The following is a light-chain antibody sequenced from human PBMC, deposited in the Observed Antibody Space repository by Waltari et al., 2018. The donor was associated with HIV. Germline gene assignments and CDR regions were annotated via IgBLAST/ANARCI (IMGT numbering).Light chain of an antibody. CDR3: QTWDSSTGV. CDR2: DVS. CDR1: SSDIGAYDY. V-gene: IGLV2-14*03. J-gene: IGLJ3*02. Sequence: SALTQPASVSGSPGQSITISCTGSSSDIGAYDYVSWYQQHPGEAPKLIIYDVSRRPSGISHRFSGSKSVNTASLTISGLQAEDEADYYCQTWDSSTGVFGGGTKLTVL.